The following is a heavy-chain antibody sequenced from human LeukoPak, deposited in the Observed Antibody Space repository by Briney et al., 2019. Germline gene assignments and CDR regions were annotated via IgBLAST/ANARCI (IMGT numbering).Heavy chain of an antibody. CDR2: IYHSGST. J-gene: IGHJ5*02. CDR1: GYSISSGYY. CDR3: ARDRLAAALFDP. V-gene: IGHV4-38-2*02. D-gene: IGHD6-13*01. Sequence: SETLSLTCTVSGYSISSGYYWGWIRQPPGKGLEWIGSIYHSGSTYYNPSLKSRVTISVDTSKNQFSLKLSSVTAADTAVYYCARDRLAAALFDPWGQGTLVTVSS.